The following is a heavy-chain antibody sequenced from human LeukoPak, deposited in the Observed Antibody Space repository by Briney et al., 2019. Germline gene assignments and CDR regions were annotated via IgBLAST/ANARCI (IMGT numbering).Heavy chain of an antibody. Sequence: SETLSLTCAVYGGSLSGYYWGWVRQPPGKGLEWIGEVRHSGSNINNPSLKGRVTISIDMSQNQFSLKLNSVTAADTAVYYCAKIHCSGTSCSYSYYYMDVWGKGTTVTVSS. CDR3: AKIHCSGTSCSYSYYYMDV. CDR1: GGSLSGYY. CDR2: VRHSGSN. V-gene: IGHV4-34*01. J-gene: IGHJ6*03. D-gene: IGHD2-2*01.